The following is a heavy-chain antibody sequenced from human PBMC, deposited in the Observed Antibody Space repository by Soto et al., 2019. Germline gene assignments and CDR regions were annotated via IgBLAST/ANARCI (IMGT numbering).Heavy chain of an antibody. CDR1: DDSFNTYS. CDR2: IIPLFGTT. V-gene: IGHV1-69*13. J-gene: IGHJ3*02. CDR3: ARDPSPMIVEPDAFDI. Sequence: ASVKVSCKASDDSFNTYSINWVRQASGQGLEWVGGIIPLFGTTNYAPELQDRVTITADQSTSTVYMELSSLRSEDTAVYYCARDPSPMIVEPDAFDIWGQGTMVT. D-gene: IGHD3-22*01.